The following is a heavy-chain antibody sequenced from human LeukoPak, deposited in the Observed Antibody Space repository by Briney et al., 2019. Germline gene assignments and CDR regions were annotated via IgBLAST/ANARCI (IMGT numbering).Heavy chain of an antibody. CDR3: ARGGLRYFDWLWHYYYYDMDV. CDR1: GYTFTSYD. V-gene: IGHV1-8*01. D-gene: IGHD3-9*01. J-gene: IGHJ6*02. CDR2: MNPNSGNT. Sequence: ASVKVSCKASGYTFTSYDINWVRQATGQELEWMGWMNPNSGNTGYAQKFQGRVTMTRNTSISTAYMELSSLRSEDTAVYYCARGGLRYFDWLWHYYYYDMDVWGQGTTVTVSS.